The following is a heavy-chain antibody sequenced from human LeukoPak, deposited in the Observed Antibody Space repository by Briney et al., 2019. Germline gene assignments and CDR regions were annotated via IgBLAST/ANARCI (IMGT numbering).Heavy chain of an antibody. Sequence: QSGGSLRLSCAAPGFTFSSYAMSWVRQAPGKGQEWVSAIIGSGSSTYYADSVKGRFTISRDNSKNTLFLQMNSLRAEDTAVYYCAKDRAQQLVLDFWGQGTLVTVSS. J-gene: IGHJ4*02. V-gene: IGHV3-23*01. CDR3: AKDRAQQLVLDF. CDR2: IIGSGSST. CDR1: GFTFSSYA. D-gene: IGHD6-13*01.